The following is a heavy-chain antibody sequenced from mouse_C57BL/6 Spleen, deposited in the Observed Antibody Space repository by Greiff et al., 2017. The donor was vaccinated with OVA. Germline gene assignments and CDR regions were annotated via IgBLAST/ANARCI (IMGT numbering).Heavy chain of an antibody. CDR3: ARDYGNYVYAMDD. D-gene: IGHD2-1*01. V-gene: IGHV1-55*01. J-gene: IGHJ4*01. CDR2: IYPGSGST. Sequence: VQLQQSGAELVKPGASVKMSCKASGYTFTSYWITWVKQRPGQGLEWIGDIYPGSGSTNYTAKFKSKATLTVYTSSSTAYMQLSSLTSEDSAVDYCARDYGNYVYAMDDWGQGTSVTVSS. CDR1: GYTFTSYW.